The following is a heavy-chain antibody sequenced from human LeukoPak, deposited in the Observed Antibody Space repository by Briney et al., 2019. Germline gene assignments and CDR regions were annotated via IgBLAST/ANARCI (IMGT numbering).Heavy chain of an antibody. Sequence: PGGSLRLSCAASGFTFGSYTMSWVRQAPGKGLEWVSFITGSSGSTYYADSVKGRFTISRDNSKNALYLQMNSLRAEDTAVYYCAKVPRLTTGYWGQGTLVTVSS. CDR2: ITGSSGST. CDR3: AKVPRLTTGY. V-gene: IGHV3-23*01. CDR1: GFTFGSYT. J-gene: IGHJ4*02. D-gene: IGHD4-17*01.